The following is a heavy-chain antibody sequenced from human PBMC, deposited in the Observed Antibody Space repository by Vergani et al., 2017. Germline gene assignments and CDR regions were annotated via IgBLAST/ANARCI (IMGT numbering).Heavy chain of an antibody. Sequence: QVQLQESGPGLVKPPGTLSLTCAVSGGSISSSNWWSWVRQPPGKGLEWIGEIYHSGSTNYNPSLKSRFTISVDKSKNQFSLKLSSVTAADTAVYYCARRSGGYYSGGKVHPLRTAFDVWGHGTVVTVSS. J-gene: IGHJ3*01. CDR2: IYHSGST. V-gene: IGHV4-4*03. CDR3: ARRSGGYYSGGKVHPLRTAFDV. CDR1: GGSISSSNW. D-gene: IGHD2-15*01.